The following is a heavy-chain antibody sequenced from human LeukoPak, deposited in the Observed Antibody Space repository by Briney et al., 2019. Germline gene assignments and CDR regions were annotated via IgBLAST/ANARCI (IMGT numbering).Heavy chain of an antibody. Sequence: GGSLRLSCAASGFTFSCYWMNWARQAPGKVLEWVASINHNGNVNYYVDSVKGRFTISRDNAKNSLYLQMNSLRVEDTAVFYCARDQYDTWSRRGNFDSWGQGTLVIVSS. V-gene: IGHV3-7*03. CDR3: ARDQYDTWSRRGNFDS. CDR1: GFTFSCYW. CDR2: INHNGNVN. D-gene: IGHD3-3*01. J-gene: IGHJ4*02.